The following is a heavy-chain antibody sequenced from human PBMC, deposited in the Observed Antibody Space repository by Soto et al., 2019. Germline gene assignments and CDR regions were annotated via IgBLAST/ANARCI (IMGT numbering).Heavy chain of an antibody. V-gene: IGHV3-15*07. D-gene: IGHD1-26*01. J-gene: IGHJ6*02. CDR2: IKSKTDGGTT. Sequence: PGGSLGLSCAASGFTFSNAWMKWVRQAPGKGLEWVGRIKSKTDGGTTDYAAPVKGSFTISRDDSKNTLYLQMNSLKTEDTAVYYCTTDFGEWELLQLDDYYYYGMDVWGQGTTVTVSS. CDR1: GFTFSNAW. CDR3: TTDFGEWELLQLDDYYYYGMDV.